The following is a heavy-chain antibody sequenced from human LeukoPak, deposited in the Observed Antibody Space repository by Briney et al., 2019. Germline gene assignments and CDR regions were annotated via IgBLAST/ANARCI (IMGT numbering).Heavy chain of an antibody. V-gene: IGHV4-59*11. D-gene: IGHD6-13*01. Sequence: SETLSLTCTVSGGSISSHYWSWIRQPPGKGLEWIGYIYYSGSTNYNPSPKSRVTISVDTSKNQFSLKLSSVTAADTAVYYCARDSGIAAAGTPYYYMDVWGKGTTVTVSS. CDR3: ARDSGIAAAGTPYYYMDV. J-gene: IGHJ6*03. CDR1: GGSISSHY. CDR2: IYYSGST.